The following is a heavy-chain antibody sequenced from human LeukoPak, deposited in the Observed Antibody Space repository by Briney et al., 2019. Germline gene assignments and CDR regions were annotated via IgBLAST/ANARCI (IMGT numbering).Heavy chain of an antibody. CDR2: ISYDGSNK. D-gene: IGHD3-3*01. J-gene: IGHJ1*01. CDR3: ARGDTPENDFWSGYPRPAEYFQH. Sequence: GRSLRLSCAASGFTFSSYAMHWVRQAPGKGLEWVAVISYDGSNKYYADSVKGRFTISRDNSKNTLYLQMNSLRAEDTAVYYCARGDTPENDFWSGYPRPAEYFQHWGQGTLVTVSS. CDR1: GFTFSSYA. V-gene: IGHV3-30*04.